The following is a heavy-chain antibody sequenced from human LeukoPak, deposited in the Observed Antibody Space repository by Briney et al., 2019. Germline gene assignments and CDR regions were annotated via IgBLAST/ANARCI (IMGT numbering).Heavy chain of an antibody. D-gene: IGHD6-13*01. Sequence: GGSLRLSCAASGFTFSSYSMNWVRQAPGKGLEWVSSISSSSSYIYYADSVKGRFTISRDNAKNSLYLQMNSLRAEDTAVYYCARVDSSSWYSWFDPWGQGTLVTVSS. CDR1: GFTFSSYS. V-gene: IGHV3-21*01. J-gene: IGHJ5*02. CDR3: ARVDSSSWYSWFDP. CDR2: ISSSSSYI.